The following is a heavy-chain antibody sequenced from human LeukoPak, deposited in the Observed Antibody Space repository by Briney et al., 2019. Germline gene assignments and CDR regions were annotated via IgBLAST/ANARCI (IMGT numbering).Heavy chain of an antibody. CDR3: AGGTTWIQLWSFDY. J-gene: IGHJ4*02. CDR1: GFTFSSYS. V-gene: IGHV3-21*01. D-gene: IGHD5-18*01. CDR2: ISSSSYI. Sequence: GGSLRLSCAASGFTFSSYSMNWVRQAPGKGLEWVSSISSSSYIYYADSVKGRFTISRDSAKNSLYLQMNSLRAEDTAVYYCAGGTTWIQLWSFDYWGQGTLVTVSS.